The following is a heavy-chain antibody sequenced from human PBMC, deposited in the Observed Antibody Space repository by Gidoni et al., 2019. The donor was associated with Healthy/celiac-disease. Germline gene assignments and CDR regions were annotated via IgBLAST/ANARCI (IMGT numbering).Heavy chain of an antibody. CDR1: GFTFSSYG. CDR3: AKSINMDV. CDR2: ISYDGSNK. Sequence: QVPLVESGLGVVQPGRSLRLSCAASGFTFSSYGMHWVRQAPGKGLEWVAVISYDGSNKYYADSVKGRFTISRDNSKNTLYLQMNSLRAEDTAVYYCAKSINMDVWGQGTTVTVSS. J-gene: IGHJ6*02. V-gene: IGHV3-30*18.